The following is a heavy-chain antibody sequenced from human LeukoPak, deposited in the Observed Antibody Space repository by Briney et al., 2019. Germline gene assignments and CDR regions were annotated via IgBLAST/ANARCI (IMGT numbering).Heavy chain of an antibody. Sequence: ASVKVSCKASGYTFTSYGISWVRQAPGQGLEWMGWISAYNGNTNYAQKLQGRVTMTTGTSTSTAYMELRSLRSDDTAVYYCARDGSYYGSGSYYDYWGQGTLVTVSS. CDR2: ISAYNGNT. J-gene: IGHJ4*02. CDR1: GYTFTSYG. CDR3: ARDGSYYGSGSYYDY. V-gene: IGHV1-18*01. D-gene: IGHD3-10*01.